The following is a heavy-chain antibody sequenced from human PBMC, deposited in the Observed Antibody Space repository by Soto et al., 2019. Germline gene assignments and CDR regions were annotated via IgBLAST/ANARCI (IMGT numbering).Heavy chain of an antibody. J-gene: IGHJ6*03. Sequence: SETLSLTCAVYGGSFSGYYWSWIRQPPGKGLEWIGEINHSGSTNYNPSLKSRVTTSVDTSKNQFSLKLSSVTAADTAVYYCARGHDGDYYYYYYYMDVWGKGTTVTVSS. CDR1: GGSFSGYY. V-gene: IGHV4-34*01. CDR2: INHSGST. CDR3: ARGHDGDYYYYYYYMDV. D-gene: IGHD4-17*01.